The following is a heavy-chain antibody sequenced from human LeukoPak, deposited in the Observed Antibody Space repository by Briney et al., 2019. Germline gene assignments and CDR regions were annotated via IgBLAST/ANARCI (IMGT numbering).Heavy chain of an antibody. CDR2: INHSGST. CDR3: ARGTSEAGGSKAFDY. V-gene: IGHV4-34*01. CDR1: GGSFSGYY. Sequence: SETLSLTCAVYGGSFSGYYWSWIRQPPGKGLEWIGEINHSGSTNYNPSLKSRVTISVDTSKNQFSLKLSSVTAADTAVYYCARGTSEAGGSKAFDYWGQGTLVTVSS. D-gene: IGHD1-14*01. J-gene: IGHJ4*02.